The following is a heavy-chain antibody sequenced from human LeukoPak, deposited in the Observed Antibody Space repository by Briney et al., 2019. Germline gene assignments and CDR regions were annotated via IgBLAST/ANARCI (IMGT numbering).Heavy chain of an antibody. D-gene: IGHD3-10*01. Sequence: SETLSLTCAVYGGSFSGYYWSWIRQPPGKGLEWIGEIIHSGSSSYNPSLKSRVTISVDTSKNQFSLKLSSVTAADTAVYYCATLWFGESMHDYWGQGILVTVSS. CDR1: GGSFSGYY. CDR3: ATLWFGESMHDY. CDR2: IIHSGSS. J-gene: IGHJ4*02. V-gene: IGHV4-34*12.